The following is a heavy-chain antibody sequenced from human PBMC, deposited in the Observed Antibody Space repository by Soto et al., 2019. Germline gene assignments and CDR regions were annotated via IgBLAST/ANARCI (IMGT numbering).Heavy chain of an antibody. D-gene: IGHD2-15*01. Sequence: QVQLVQSGAEVKKPGSSVKVSCKASGGTFSSYTISWVRQAPGQGLEWMGRIIPILGIANYAQKFQGRVTITADKSTSTAYMELSSLRSEDTAVYYCAREGECYSAEYWGQGTLVTVSS. J-gene: IGHJ4*02. CDR1: GGTFSSYT. V-gene: IGHV1-69*08. CDR3: AREGECYSAEY. CDR2: IIPILGIA.